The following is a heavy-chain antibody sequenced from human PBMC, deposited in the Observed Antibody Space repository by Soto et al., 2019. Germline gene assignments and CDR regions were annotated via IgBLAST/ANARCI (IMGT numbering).Heavy chain of an antibody. V-gene: IGHV4-31*03. Sequence: PSETLSLTCTVSGGSISSGGYYWSWIRQHPXKGLEWIGYIYYSGNSYYNPSLKSRVTISVDTSKNQFSLKLSSVTAADTAVYYCARTSYSIVVVPAAIPPPVAFDIWGQGTMVTVS. CDR1: GGSISSGGYY. D-gene: IGHD2-2*01. CDR2: IYYSGNS. J-gene: IGHJ3*02. CDR3: ARTSYSIVVVPAAIPPPVAFDI.